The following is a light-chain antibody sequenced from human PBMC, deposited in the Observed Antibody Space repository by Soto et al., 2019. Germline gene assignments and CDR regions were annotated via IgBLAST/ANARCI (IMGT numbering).Light chain of an antibody. Sequence: EIVLTQSPATLSLSPGERATLSCRASQSVSSYLAWYQQKPGQAPRLLIYDASNRATGIPARFSGSGSGTAFTLTISSLEPEDVAVYYCQQHYSTPLTFGGGTKVEI. CDR3: QQHYSTPLT. J-gene: IGKJ4*01. CDR1: QSVSSY. CDR2: DAS. V-gene: IGKV3-11*01.